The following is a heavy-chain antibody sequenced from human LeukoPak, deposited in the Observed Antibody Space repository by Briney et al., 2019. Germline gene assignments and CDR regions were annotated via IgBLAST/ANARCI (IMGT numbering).Heavy chain of an antibody. D-gene: IGHD5-12*01. CDR1: GFTFSDYY. CDR2: ISSSSSYT. J-gene: IGHJ4*02. V-gene: IGHV3-11*03. CDR3: ARIKGDIVATTPIFDY. Sequence: GGSLRLSCAASGFTFSDYYMSWIRQAPGEGLEWVSYISSSSSYTNYADSVKGRFTISRDNAKNSLYLQMNSLRAEDTAVYYCARIKGDIVATTPIFDYWGQGTLVTVSS.